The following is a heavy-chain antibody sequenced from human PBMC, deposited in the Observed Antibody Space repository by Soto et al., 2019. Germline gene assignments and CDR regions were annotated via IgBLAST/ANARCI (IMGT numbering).Heavy chain of an antibody. CDR2: ISSSSSYI. Sequence: PGGSLRLSCAASGFTFSSYSMSWVRQAPGKGLEWVSSISSSSSYIYYADSVKGRFTISRDNAKNSLYLQMNSLRAEDTAVYYCAREPGYCSSTSCFNWFDPWGQGTLVTVSS. V-gene: IGHV3-21*01. CDR1: GFTFSSYS. D-gene: IGHD2-2*01. CDR3: AREPGYCSSTSCFNWFDP. J-gene: IGHJ5*02.